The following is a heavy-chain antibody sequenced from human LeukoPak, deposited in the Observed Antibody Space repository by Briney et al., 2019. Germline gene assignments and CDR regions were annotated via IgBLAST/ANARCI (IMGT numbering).Heavy chain of an antibody. CDR2: INAGSGNT. CDR3: ARDSGEYYFDY. J-gene: IGHJ4*02. Sequence: ASVKVSCKASGYTFTSYAMHWVRQAPGQRLEWMGWINAGSGNTKYSQNFQGRVTISRDISASTAYMELSSLTSEDTAVYYCARDSGEYYFDYWGQGTLVTVSS. CDR1: GYTFTSYA. D-gene: IGHD2-15*01. V-gene: IGHV1-3*01.